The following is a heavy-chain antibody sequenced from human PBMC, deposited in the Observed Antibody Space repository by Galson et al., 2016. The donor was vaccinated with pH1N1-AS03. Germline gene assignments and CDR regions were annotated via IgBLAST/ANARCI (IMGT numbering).Heavy chain of an antibody. V-gene: IGHV3-64*01. CDR3: ARRRSYYDFWSGYSDY. CDR1: GFTFSDYA. Sequence: SLRLSCAASGFTFSDYAMHWVRQAPGKGLEYVSAISSDASGTYYANSVKGRFTISSDNSKNKVYLQMGSLRAEDMAVYYCARRRSYYDFWSGYSDYWGQGTLVTVSS. D-gene: IGHD3-3*01. J-gene: IGHJ4*02. CDR2: ISSDASGT.